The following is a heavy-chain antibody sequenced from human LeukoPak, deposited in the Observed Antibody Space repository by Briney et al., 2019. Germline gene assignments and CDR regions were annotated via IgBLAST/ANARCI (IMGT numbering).Heavy chain of an antibody. CDR2: ISAYNGNT. V-gene: IGHV1-18*01. J-gene: IGHJ6*03. D-gene: IGHD3-22*01. CDR3: ARDSPPYESGYYGYYYYYYMDV. CDR1: GYTFTSYG. Sequence: ASVKVSCKASGYTFTSYGISWVRQAPGQGLEWMGWISAYNGNTNYAQKLQGRVTMTTDTSTSTAYMELRSLRSDDTAVYYCARDSPPYESGYYGYYYYYYMDVWGKGTTVTVSS.